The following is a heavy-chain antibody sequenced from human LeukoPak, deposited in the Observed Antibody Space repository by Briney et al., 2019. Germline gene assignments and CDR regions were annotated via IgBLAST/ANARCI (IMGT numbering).Heavy chain of an antibody. D-gene: IGHD6-19*01. J-gene: IGHJ4*02. Sequence: AAVKVSCKPSGDTFTSYGFSWVRQAPGQGLEWMAWISAYNGNTYYAQKFQGRVTTTTDTSTRTVYMELRSLRSDDTAIYYCARARTVAGTNFDYWGQGTLVTASA. V-gene: IGHV1-18*01. CDR1: GDTFTSYG. CDR2: ISAYNGNT. CDR3: ARARTVAGTNFDY.